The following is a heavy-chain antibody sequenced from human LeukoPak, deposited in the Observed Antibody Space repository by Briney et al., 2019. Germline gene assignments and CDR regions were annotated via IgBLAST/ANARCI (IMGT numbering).Heavy chain of an antibody. CDR1: NGSISNYY. CDR3: ARGACTGPNCRISPMDV. J-gene: IGHJ6*04. Sequence: SGTLSLTCTVSNGSISNYYWNWIRQAPGKGLEWIGFVDHSETTDHNPSLKSRVIIAVDTSKNQFSLRLNAVTAADTAVYYCARGACTGPNCRISPMDVWGKGTTVTVSS. V-gene: IGHV4-59*01. CDR2: VDHSETT. D-gene: IGHD2-8*02.